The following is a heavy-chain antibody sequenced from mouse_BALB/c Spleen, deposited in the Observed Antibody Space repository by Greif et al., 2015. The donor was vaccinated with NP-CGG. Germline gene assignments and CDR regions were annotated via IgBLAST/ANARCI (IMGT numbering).Heavy chain of an antibody. CDR1: GYTFTSYW. D-gene: IGHD4-1*01. CDR3: ATGTYFDV. CDR2: INPSTGYT. Sequence: QVQLQQSGAELAKPGASVKMSCKASGYTFTSYWMHWVKQRPGQGLEWIGYINPSTGYTEYKQKFKDKATLTADKSSSTAYMQLSSLTSEDSAVYYCATGTYFDVWGAGTTVTVSS. V-gene: IGHV1-7*01. J-gene: IGHJ1*01.